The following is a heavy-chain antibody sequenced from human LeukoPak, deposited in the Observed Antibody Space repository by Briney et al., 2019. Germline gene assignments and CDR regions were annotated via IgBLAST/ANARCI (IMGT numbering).Heavy chain of an antibody. CDR1: GYTLTELS. J-gene: IGHJ3*02. V-gene: IGHV1-24*01. Sequence: ASVKVSCKVSGYTLTELSMHWVRQAPGKGLEWMGGFDPEDGETIYAQKFQGRVTITRDTSASTAYMELSSLRSEDTAVYYCASAYSGSYYDAFDIWGQGTMVTVSS. CDR2: FDPEDGET. D-gene: IGHD1-26*01. CDR3: ASAYSGSYYDAFDI.